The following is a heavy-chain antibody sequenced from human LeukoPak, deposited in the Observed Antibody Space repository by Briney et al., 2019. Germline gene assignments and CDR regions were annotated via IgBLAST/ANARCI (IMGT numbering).Heavy chain of an antibody. CDR1: GFTLSSYH. CDR2: ISTSSTYI. V-gene: IGHV3-21*01. CDR3: ARGGLYVNTAMIRHWYFHI. D-gene: IGHD5-18*01. J-gene: IGHJ2*01. Sequence: GGSLRLSCEASGFTLSSYHMNWVRQAPGKGLEWVSSISTSSTYIYYADSMKGRFTISRDNAKNSLYLQMNSLRAEDTAVYYCARGGLYVNTAMIRHWYFHIWGRGTLVTVSS.